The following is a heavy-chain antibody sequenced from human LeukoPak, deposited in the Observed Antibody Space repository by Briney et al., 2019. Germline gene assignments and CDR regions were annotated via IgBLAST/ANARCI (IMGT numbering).Heavy chain of an antibody. CDR2: ISSSGSTK. V-gene: IGHV3-48*03. CDR1: GFTFSSYE. CDR3: AKDKYYYGSGSFDY. D-gene: IGHD3-10*01. Sequence: GGSLRLSCAASGFTFSSYEMNWVRQAPGKGLEWVSYISSSGSTKHYADSVKGRLTISRDNAKNSLYLQVNSLRAEDTAVYYCAKDKYYYGSGSFDYWGQGTLVTVSS. J-gene: IGHJ4*02.